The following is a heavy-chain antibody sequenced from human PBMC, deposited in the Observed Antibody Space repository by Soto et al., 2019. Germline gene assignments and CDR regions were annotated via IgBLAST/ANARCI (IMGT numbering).Heavy chain of an antibody. D-gene: IGHD3-3*01. J-gene: IGHJ4*02. Sequence: QITLNESGPTVVRPTETLTLTCRFSGFSLTTSGVGVGWIRQAPGKAPEGLALIYWDDDKRYSASLKSRLTITKDTSKTQVVLTVSDLDPTDTATYYCAHRVLRTVVGLLTTTALYFDFWGQGTPVAVSS. CDR2: IYWDDDK. CDR3: AHRVLRTVVGLLTTTALYFDF. CDR1: GFSLTTSGVG. V-gene: IGHV2-5*02.